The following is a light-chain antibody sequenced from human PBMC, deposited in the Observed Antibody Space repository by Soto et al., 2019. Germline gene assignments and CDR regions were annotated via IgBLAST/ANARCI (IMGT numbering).Light chain of an antibody. Sequence: EIVLTQSPGTLSLSPGERATLSCRASQSVNSNYLAWYQQKPGQAPRLLFSGASSRATGIPDRFSGSGSGTDFTLTISSLQAEDVAVYYCQQYYSTLITFGQGTRLEIK. CDR2: GAS. CDR3: QQYYSTLIT. V-gene: IGKV3-20*01. CDR1: QSVNSNY. J-gene: IGKJ5*01.